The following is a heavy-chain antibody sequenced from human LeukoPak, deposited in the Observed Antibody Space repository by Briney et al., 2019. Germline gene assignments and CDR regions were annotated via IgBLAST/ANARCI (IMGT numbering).Heavy chain of an antibody. J-gene: IGHJ4*02. Sequence: GGSLRLSCAASGFTFSSYAMSWVRQAPGKGLEWVSAISGSGGSTYYADSVKGRFTISRDNSKNTLYLQMNSLRAEDTAVYYCARDPSSGWYSFTYFDYWGQGTLVTVSS. CDR3: ARDPSSGWYSFTYFDY. D-gene: IGHD6-19*01. CDR2: ISGSGGST. V-gene: IGHV3-23*01. CDR1: GFTFSSYA.